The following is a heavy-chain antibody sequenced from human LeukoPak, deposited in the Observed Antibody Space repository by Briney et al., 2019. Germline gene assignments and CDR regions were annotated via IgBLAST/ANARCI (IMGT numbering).Heavy chain of an antibody. CDR2: TRNKVNSYTT. Sequence: GSLRLSCAASGFTFSDHYMDWVRQAPGKGLEWVGRTRNKVNSYTTEYAASVKGRFTISRDDSKNSLYLQMNSLRAEDTAVYYCARVRDYYGSGDYYYYMDVWGKGTTVTVSS. D-gene: IGHD3-10*01. V-gene: IGHV3-72*01. J-gene: IGHJ6*03. CDR1: GFTFSDHY. CDR3: ARVRDYYGSGDYYYYMDV.